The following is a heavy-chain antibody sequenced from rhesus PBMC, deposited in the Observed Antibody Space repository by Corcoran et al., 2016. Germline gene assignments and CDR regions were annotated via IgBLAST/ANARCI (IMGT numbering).Heavy chain of an antibody. J-gene: IGHJ4*01. V-gene: IGHV3-54*02. CDR2: ISYDGSKK. CDR3: VSVVVSATPLIDY. D-gene: IGHD2-8*01. Sequence: EVQLVESGGGLVQPGGSLRLSCAASGFTFSSYGTLCVRQATRKWMEWVAVISYDGSKKYYVDSVKDRFTNARDNSKNMLYLQMNNLKLEDTAVYYCVSVVVSATPLIDYWGQGVLVTVSS. CDR1: GFTFSSYG.